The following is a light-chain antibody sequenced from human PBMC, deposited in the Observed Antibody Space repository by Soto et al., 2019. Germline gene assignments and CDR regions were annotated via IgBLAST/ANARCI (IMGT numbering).Light chain of an antibody. V-gene: IGKV3-20*01. CDR1: QSVRNNY. CDR3: QQYGGSSRT. Sequence: IVLTQSPDTLSWSPGGRVTLSCRASQSVRNNYLAWYLQKPGQAPRLLIYETYRRATGTPDRFSGSGSGIDFTLTISRLEPEDFAVYLCQQYGGSSRTFGLGTKV. CDR2: ETY. J-gene: IGKJ1*01.